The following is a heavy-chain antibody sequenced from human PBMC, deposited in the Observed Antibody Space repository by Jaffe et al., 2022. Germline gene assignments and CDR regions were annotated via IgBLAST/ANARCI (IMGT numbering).Heavy chain of an antibody. CDR2: INENDGVT. Sequence: EVQLLESGGGLVQPGGSLRLACAASGFTFSNYAMNWVRQAPGKGLEWVSAINENDGVTHYADSVKGRFTISRDNSKNTLYLQMNSLRAEDTAVYYCAKQYVDYWGQGTLVTVSS. V-gene: IGHV3-23*01. CDR1: GFTFSNYA. CDR3: AKQYVDY. J-gene: IGHJ4*02.